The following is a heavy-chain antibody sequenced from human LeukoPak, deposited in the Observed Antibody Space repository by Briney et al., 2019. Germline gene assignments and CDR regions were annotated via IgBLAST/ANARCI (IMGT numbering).Heavy chain of an antibody. Sequence: PGGSLRLSCEASGFTFDDNTMHWVRQAPGKGLEWVSLISWDGGNTYYADSVKGRFTISRDNSKNTLYLQMNNLRAEDTAVYYCAKGLLAYFDYWGQGTLVTVSS. CDR2: ISWDGGNT. J-gene: IGHJ4*02. CDR3: AKGLLAYFDY. V-gene: IGHV3-43*01. CDR1: GFTFDDNT.